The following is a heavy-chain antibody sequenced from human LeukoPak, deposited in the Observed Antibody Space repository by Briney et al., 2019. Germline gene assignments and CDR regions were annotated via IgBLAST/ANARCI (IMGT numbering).Heavy chain of an antibody. CDR3: ARDLPRYYYGSGIDAFDI. V-gene: IGHV3-30-3*01. D-gene: IGHD3-10*01. J-gene: IGHJ3*02. Sequence: PGGSLRLSCAASGFTFSSYAMHWVRQAPGKGLEWVAVISYDGSNKYYADSVKGRFTISRDNSKNTLYLQMNSLRAEDTAVYYCARDLPRYYYGSGIDAFDIWGQGTMVTVSS. CDR2: ISYDGSNK. CDR1: GFTFSSYA.